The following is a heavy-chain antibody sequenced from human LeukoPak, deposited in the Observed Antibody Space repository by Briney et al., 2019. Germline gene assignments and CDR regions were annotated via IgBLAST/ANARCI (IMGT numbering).Heavy chain of an antibody. J-gene: IGHJ4*02. CDR3: ASDIAARPVWGY. D-gene: IGHD6-6*01. CDR2: ISSSGSTI. Sequence: PGGSLRLSCAASGFTLSNYAMTWVRQAPGKGLEWVSYISSSGSTIYYADSVKGRFAISRDNAKNSLYLQMNSLRAEDTAVYYCASDIAARPVWGYWGQGTLVTVSS. V-gene: IGHV3-11*01. CDR1: GFTLSNYA.